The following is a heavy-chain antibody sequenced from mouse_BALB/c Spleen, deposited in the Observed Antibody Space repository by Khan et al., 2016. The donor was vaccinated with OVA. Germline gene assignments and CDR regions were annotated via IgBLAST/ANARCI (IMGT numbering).Heavy chain of an antibody. D-gene: IGHD1-1*01. CDR2: INPSSDYN. V-gene: IGHV1-4*01. Sequence: QVQLQQSGAELARPGASVKMSCKASGYIFTSYMIHWVKQRPGQGLEWIGDINPSSDYNNYNQKFKDKATLTADKSSSTTYVQRSILTSEDSAVYYCARGVYGSFGYWGQGTLVTVSA. J-gene: IGHJ3*01. CDR1: GYIFTSYM. CDR3: ARGVYGSFGY.